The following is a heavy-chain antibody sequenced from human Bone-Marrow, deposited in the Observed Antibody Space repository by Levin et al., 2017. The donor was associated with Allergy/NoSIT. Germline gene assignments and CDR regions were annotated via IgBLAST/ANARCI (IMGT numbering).Heavy chain of an antibody. J-gene: IGHJ4*02. CDR2: IDTSSATI. D-gene: IGHD3-22*01. Sequence: ETLSLTCAASGFTLRGYSMNWVRQAPGKGLEWVSYIDTSSATINYADSVKSRFTVSRDNAKNSLYLQMNSLRDEDTAVYYCARDSDSSGYWYDYWGQGTLVTVS. V-gene: IGHV3-48*02. CDR3: ARDSDSSGYWYDY. CDR1: GFTLRGYS.